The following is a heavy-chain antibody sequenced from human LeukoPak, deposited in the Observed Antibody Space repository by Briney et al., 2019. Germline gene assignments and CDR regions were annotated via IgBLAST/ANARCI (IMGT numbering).Heavy chain of an antibody. V-gene: IGHV3-48*03. CDR2: ISSSGSTI. CDR3: ATPPLITMVRGAADY. D-gene: IGHD3-10*01. Sequence: PGGSLRLSCAASGFTFSSYEMNWVRQAPGKGLEWVSYISSSGSTIYYADSVKGRFTISRDNAKNSLDLQMNSLRAEDTAVYYCATPPLITMVRGAADYWGQGTLVTVSS. J-gene: IGHJ4*02. CDR1: GFTFSSYE.